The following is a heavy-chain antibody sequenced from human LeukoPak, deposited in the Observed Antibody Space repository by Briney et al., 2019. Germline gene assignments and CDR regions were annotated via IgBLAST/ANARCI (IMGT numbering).Heavy chain of an antibody. CDR2: IQHGGGNQ. CDR1: GFIVNNYY. CDR3: AKREAVAAMSDFDY. Sequence: GGSLRLSCAASGFIVNNYYMHWVRQAPGKGLEWVASIQHGGGNQYYVDSVKGRFTISRDNSKNTVYLQMSSLRTEDTAVYYCAKREAVAAMSDFDYWGQGTLVTVSS. D-gene: IGHD6-19*01. J-gene: IGHJ4*02. V-gene: IGHV3-30*02.